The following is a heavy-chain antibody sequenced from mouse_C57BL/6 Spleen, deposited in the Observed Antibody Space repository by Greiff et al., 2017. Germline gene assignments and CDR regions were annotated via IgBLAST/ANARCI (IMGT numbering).Heavy chain of an antibody. Sequence: EVQGVESGGGLVKPGGSLKLSCAASGFTFSDYGMHWVRQAPEKGLEWVAYISSDSNTIYYADTVKGRFTITRENAKNTLFLEMTRLRSDDTAMYYCARGSSGYVGFDYWGQGTLVTVSA. V-gene: IGHV5-17*01. D-gene: IGHD3-2*02. J-gene: IGHJ3*01. CDR1: GFTFSDYG. CDR3: ARGSSGYVGFDY. CDR2: ISSDSNTI.